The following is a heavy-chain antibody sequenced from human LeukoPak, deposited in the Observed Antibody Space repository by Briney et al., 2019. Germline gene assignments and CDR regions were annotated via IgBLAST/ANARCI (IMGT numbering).Heavy chain of an antibody. D-gene: IGHD3-16*01. Sequence: GGSLRLSCAASGFAFSSYDMHWVRQATGKGLEWVSAIGTAGDTYYPGSVKGRFTISRENAKNSLYLQMNSLRAGDTAVYYCARGGEKWTDYYGMDVWGQGTTVTVSS. J-gene: IGHJ6*02. CDR1: GFAFSSYD. CDR2: IGTAGDT. CDR3: ARGGEKWTDYYGMDV. V-gene: IGHV3-13*01.